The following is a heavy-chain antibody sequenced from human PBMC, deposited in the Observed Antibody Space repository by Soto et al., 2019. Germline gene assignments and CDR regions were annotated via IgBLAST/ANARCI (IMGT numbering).Heavy chain of an antibody. J-gene: IGHJ5*02. Sequence: SVKVSCKASGGTFSSYAISWVRQAPGQGLEWMGGIIPIFGTANYAQKFQGRVTITADKSTSTAYMELSSLRSEDTAVYYCARGGSNGSGSYYGWFDPWGQGTLVTVSS. D-gene: IGHD3-10*01. CDR2: IIPIFGTA. CDR1: GGTFSSYA. CDR3: ARGGSNGSGSYYGWFDP. V-gene: IGHV1-69*06.